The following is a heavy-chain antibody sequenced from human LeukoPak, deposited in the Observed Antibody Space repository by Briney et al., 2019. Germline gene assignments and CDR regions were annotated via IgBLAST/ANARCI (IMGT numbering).Heavy chain of an antibody. V-gene: IGHV4-4*02. J-gene: IGHJ4*02. CDR1: GGSISSSNW. CDR3: ARDRFLLRFFDY. Sequence: SETLSLTCAVSGGSISSSNWWSWVRQPPGKGLEWIGEIYHSGSTNYNPSLKSRVTISVDKSKNQISLKLNSVTAADTAVYYCARDRFLLRFFDYWGQGTLVTVSS. CDR2: IYHSGST. D-gene: IGHD3-3*01.